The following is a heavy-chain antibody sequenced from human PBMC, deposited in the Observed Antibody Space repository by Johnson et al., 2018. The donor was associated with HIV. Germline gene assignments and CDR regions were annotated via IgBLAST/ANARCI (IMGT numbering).Heavy chain of an antibody. D-gene: IGHD3-22*01. J-gene: IGHJ3*02. V-gene: IGHV3-33*03. CDR3: AKGDYFDTRAAFDI. Sequence: QMQLVESGGGLVQPGGSLRLSCAASGFTFSNYGMHWVRQAPGKGLEWVAVIWYDGRDKYYADSVKGRITISRDNSKNTLYLQMNSLRAEDTAVYYCAKGDYFDTRAAFDIWGQGTVVIVSS. CDR2: IWYDGRDK. CDR1: GFTFSNYG.